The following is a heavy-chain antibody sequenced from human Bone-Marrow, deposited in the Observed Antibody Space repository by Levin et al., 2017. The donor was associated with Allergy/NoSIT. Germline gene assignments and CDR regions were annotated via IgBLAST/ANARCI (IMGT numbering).Heavy chain of an antibody. CDR3: SNMDV. Sequence: GGSLRLSCAASGFSFRGFAVNWVRQASGKGLEWVGLMRSTTNNYATAYIASVEGRFTISRDDSKNMAYLQMNSLKTEDTAVYYCSNMDVWGKGTTVTVSS. V-gene: IGHV3-73*01. CDR1: GFSFRGFA. CDR2: MRSTTNNYAT. J-gene: IGHJ6*03.